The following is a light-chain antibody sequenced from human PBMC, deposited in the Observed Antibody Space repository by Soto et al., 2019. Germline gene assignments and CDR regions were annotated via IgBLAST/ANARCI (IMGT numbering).Light chain of an antibody. V-gene: IGKV3-20*01. Sequence: EIVLTQSPGTLSLSPGERATLSCRASQSVGSSQLDWYQQKPGQAPRLVIYGASSRATDTPDRFSVSGSGTDFTLTISRLEHEDFAVYYCQQYGSSPRTFGQGTKVEIK. J-gene: IGKJ1*01. CDR1: QSVGSSQ. CDR2: GAS. CDR3: QQYGSSPRT.